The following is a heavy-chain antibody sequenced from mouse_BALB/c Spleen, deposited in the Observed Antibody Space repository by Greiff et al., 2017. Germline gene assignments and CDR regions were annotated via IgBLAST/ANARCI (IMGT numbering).Heavy chain of an antibody. Sequence: DVKLVESGGGLVQPGGSLKLSCAASGFTFSSYGMSWVRQTPDKRLELVATINSNGGSTYYPDSVKGRFTISRDNAKNTLYLQMSSLKSEDTAMYYCARDPGRYFDYWGQGTTLTVSS. CDR1: GFTFSSYG. V-gene: IGHV5-6-3*01. CDR2: INSNGGST. J-gene: IGHJ2*01. CDR3: ARDPGRYFDY.